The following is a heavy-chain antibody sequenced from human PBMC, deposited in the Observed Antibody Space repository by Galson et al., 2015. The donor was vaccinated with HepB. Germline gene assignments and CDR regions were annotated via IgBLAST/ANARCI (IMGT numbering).Heavy chain of an antibody. CDR3: ARDNRDNWNYELDH. J-gene: IGHJ4*02. Sequence: SVKVSCKASGGTFSSYPISWVRQAPGQGLEWMGWINPNSGGTNCAQKFQGRVTMARDTSISTAYMDLSRLRSDDTAVYYRARDNRDNWNYELDHWGQGTLVTVSS. V-gene: IGHV1-2*02. CDR1: GGTFSSYP. CDR2: INPNSGGT. D-gene: IGHD1-7*01.